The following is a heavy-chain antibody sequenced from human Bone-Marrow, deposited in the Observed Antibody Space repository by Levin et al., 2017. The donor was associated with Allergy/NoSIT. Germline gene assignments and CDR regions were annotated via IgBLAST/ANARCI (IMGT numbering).Heavy chain of an antibody. CDR2: INANTGTP. J-gene: IGHJ3*02. D-gene: IGHD1-14*01. V-gene: IGHV7-4-1*02. Sequence: GESLKISCKASGHTFTSYCVNWVRQAPGQGLEWMGWINANTGTPTNAQGFTGRFVFSLDTSVTTAYLQITSLKAEDSAVYFCARVKPGVLTDAFDIWGQGTMITVSS. CDR1: GHTFTSYC. CDR3: ARVKPGVLTDAFDI.